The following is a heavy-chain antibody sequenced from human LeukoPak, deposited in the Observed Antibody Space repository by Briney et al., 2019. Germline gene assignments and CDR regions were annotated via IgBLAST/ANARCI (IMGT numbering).Heavy chain of an antibody. V-gene: IGHV3-21*01. J-gene: IGHJ4*02. CDR3: AREVLIVVEPAANTIDY. Sequence: GGSLRLSCAASGFTFRDYTMNWVRQTPGKGLEWVSAISKSGTYIKYADSVKGRFTVSRDNAKNSLFLQMNSLRVEDTAVYFCAREVLIVVEPAANTIDYWGQGTRVTVSS. CDR2: ISKSGTYI. D-gene: IGHD2-2*01. CDR1: GFTFRDYT.